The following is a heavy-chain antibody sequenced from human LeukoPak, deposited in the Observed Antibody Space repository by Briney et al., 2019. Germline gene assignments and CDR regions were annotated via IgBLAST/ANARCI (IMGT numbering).Heavy chain of an antibody. J-gene: IGHJ4*02. CDR3: VRERFHGSGAPKFDF. V-gene: IGHV3-21*06. D-gene: IGHD3-10*01. CDR1: GFTFSDYS. CDR2: ISGSGSYI. Sequence: GGSLRLSCAASGFTFSDYSMNWVRKTPRKGLEWVSCISGSGSYIYYADSVKGRFTISRDNAKNSLHLQVNSLRAEDTAVYYCVRERFHGSGAPKFDFWGQGTLVTVSS.